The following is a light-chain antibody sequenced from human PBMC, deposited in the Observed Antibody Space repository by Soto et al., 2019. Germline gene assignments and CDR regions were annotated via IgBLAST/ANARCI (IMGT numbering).Light chain of an antibody. CDR2: EVS. CDR3: SSARRDNTWL. Sequence: QSALTQPASVSESPGQSITISCTGTSSDIGASTFVSWYQQHPGKAPKLLIYEVSNRPSGISNRFSGSKSANTASLTISGLQAEDEADYYCSSARRDNTWLFGGGTKLTVL. CDR1: SSDIGASTF. V-gene: IGLV2-14*03. J-gene: IGLJ3*02.